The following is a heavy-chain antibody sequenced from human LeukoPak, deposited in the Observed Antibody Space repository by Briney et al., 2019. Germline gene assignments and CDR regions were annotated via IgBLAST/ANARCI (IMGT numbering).Heavy chain of an antibody. CDR3: TTDWVERNRIDY. D-gene: IGHD1-1*01. Sequence: PGGSLRLSCAASGFTFSSYAMHWVRQAPGKGLEWVAVISYDGSNKYYADSVKGRFTISRDNSKNTLYLQMNSLKTEDTAVYYCTTDWVERNRIDYWGQGTLVTVSS. CDR2: ISYDGSNK. J-gene: IGHJ4*02. CDR1: GFTFSSYA. V-gene: IGHV3-30-3*01.